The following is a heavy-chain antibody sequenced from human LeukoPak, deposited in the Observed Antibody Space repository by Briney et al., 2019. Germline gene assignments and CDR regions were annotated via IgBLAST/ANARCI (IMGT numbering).Heavy chain of an antibody. J-gene: IGHJ4*02. CDR2: VSYSGAA. CDR3: ARVLNYYDSSGYYWHYYFDY. Sequence: SETLSLTCKVSRAAVKTYSWSWIRQPPGKGLEWIGLVSYSGAANYNPSLKSRVTISVDTSKNQFSLKLSSVTAADTAVYYCARVLNYYDSSGYYWHYYFDYWGQGTLVTVSS. CDR1: RAAVKTYS. V-gene: IGHV4-59*02. D-gene: IGHD3-22*01.